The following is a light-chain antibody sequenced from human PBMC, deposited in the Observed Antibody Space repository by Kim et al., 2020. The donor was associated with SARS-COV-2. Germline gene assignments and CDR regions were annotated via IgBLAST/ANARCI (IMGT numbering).Light chain of an antibody. CDR1: SSDIGLYNV. Sequence: QSALTQPASVSGSPGQSITISCTGTSSDIGLYNVVSWYQQYPGKAPKLMFYDVSHRPSGVSNRFSGSKSGNTASLTISGLQAEDEADYYCSSYTSSSAYVFGTGTKVTVL. J-gene: IGLJ1*01. CDR2: DVS. CDR3: SSYTSSSAYV. V-gene: IGLV2-14*03.